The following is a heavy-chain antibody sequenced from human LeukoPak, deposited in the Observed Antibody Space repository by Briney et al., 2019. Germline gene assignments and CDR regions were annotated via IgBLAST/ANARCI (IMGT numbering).Heavy chain of an antibody. CDR2: IIPIFGTA. CDR3: ARDGGSGPDDQSY. D-gene: IGHD1-1*01. Sequence: SVKVSCKASGGTFSSYAISWVQQAPGQGLEWMGGIIPIFGTANYAQKFQGRVTITADESTSTAYMELSSLRSEDTAVYYCARDGGSGPDDQSYWGQGTLVTVSS. CDR1: GGTFSSYA. J-gene: IGHJ4*02. V-gene: IGHV1-69*01.